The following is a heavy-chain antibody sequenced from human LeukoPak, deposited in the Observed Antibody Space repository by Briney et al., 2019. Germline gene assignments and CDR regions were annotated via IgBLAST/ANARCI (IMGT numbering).Heavy chain of an antibody. CDR2: IYYSGST. CDR3: ARGGSVAAAGSSFFDY. D-gene: IGHD6-13*01. J-gene: IGHJ4*02. V-gene: IGHV4-61*01. CDR1: GGSINSSNYY. Sequence: SETLSLTCTVSGGSINSSNYYWSWIRQPPGKGLEWIGYIYYSGSTNYNPSLKSRVTISVDTSKNQFSLKLSSVTAADTAVYYCARGGSVAAAGSSFFDYWGQGTLVTVSS.